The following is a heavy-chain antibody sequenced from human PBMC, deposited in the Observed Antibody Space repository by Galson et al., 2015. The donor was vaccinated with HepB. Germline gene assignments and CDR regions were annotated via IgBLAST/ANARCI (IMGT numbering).Heavy chain of an antibody. Sequence: SLRLSCAASGFTVSSNYMSWVRQAPGKGLEWVSVIYSGGSTYYADSVKGRFTISRDNSKNTLYLQMNSLRAEDTAVYYCARASSSGWFDYWGQGTLVTVSS. CDR2: IYSGGST. J-gene: IGHJ4*02. CDR1: GFTVSSNY. CDR3: ARASSSGWFDY. D-gene: IGHD6-19*01. V-gene: IGHV3-66*01.